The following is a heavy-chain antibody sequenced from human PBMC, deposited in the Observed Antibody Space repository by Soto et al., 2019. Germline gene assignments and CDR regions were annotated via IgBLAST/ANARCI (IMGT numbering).Heavy chain of an antibody. CDR1: RYIFTNYY. CDR3: VSRNWGDAFDI. CDR2: INPGRGST. D-gene: IGHD7-27*01. Sequence: QVQLVQSGAEVKKPGASVNVSCKTSRYIFTNYYMHWVRQAPGQGLEWMGMINPGRGSTSYTQNFQRRVTMTSDTSTSTVYMYLSSLTSDDTAVYFCVSRNWGDAFDIWGQGTLVTVSS. J-gene: IGHJ3*02. V-gene: IGHV1-46*01.